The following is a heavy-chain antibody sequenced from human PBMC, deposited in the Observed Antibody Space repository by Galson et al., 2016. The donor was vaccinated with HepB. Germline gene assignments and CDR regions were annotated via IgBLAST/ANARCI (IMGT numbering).Heavy chain of an antibody. Sequence: PALVKPTQTLTLTCTFSGFSLSTSGVGVGWIRQPPGKALEWLALIYWDDDRYFSPSLKSRLTITKDTSKNQVVFTMTNMDPVDTATYYCAHRHSAAPGPDSFDFWGQGTMVTVSS. CDR3: AHRHSAAPGPDSFDF. J-gene: IGHJ3*01. CDR1: GFSLSTSGVG. V-gene: IGHV2-5*02. D-gene: IGHD6-13*01. CDR2: IYWDDDR.